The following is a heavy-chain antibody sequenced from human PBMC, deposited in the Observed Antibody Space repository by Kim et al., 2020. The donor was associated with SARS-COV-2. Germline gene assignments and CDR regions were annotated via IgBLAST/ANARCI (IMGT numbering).Heavy chain of an antibody. J-gene: IGHJ2*01. CDR1: GYTFTGYY. V-gene: IGHV1-2*02. CDR2: INPNSGGT. Sequence: ASVKVSCKASGYTFTGYYMHWVRQAPGQGLEWMGWINPNSGGTNYAQKFQGRVTMTRDTSISTAYMELSRLRSDDTAVYYCARDSWGFSSGYFDLWGRGTLVTVSS. CDR3: ARDSWGFSSGYFDL. D-gene: IGHD7-27*01.